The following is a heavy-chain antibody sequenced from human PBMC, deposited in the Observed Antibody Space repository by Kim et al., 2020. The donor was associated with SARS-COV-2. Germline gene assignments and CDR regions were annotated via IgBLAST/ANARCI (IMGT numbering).Heavy chain of an antibody. CDR2: IYYSGST. D-gene: IGHD3-10*01. CDR3: SRDYNPTYYGSGRTYY. J-gene: IGHJ6*03. V-gene: IGHV4-31*03. Sequence: SETLSLTCTVSGGSISSGGYYWTWIRQLPGRGLEWIGFIYYSGSTYYIPSLKSRLTISRDTSTNEFSLKLSSVTAADTAVYYCSRDYNPTYYGSGRTYY. CDR1: GGSISSGGYY.